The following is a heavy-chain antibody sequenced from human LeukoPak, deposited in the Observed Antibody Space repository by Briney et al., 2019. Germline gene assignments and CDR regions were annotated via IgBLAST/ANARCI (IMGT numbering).Heavy chain of an antibody. V-gene: IGHV3-30*02. CDR3: ANLHSEFDY. J-gene: IGHJ4*02. Sequence: GGSLRLSCAASGFIFSSYGMHWVRQAPGKGLEWVAFIRYDGSNKYYADSVKGRFTISRDNPKNTLYLQMNSLRSEDTAMYYCANLHSEFDYWGQGTLVTVSS. CDR1: GFIFSSYG. CDR2: IRYDGSNK. D-gene: IGHD4-11*01.